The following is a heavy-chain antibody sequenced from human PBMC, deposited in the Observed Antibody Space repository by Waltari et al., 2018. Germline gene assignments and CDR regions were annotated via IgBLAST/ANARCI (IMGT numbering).Heavy chain of an antibody. CDR1: GYSISSGYY. Sequence: QVQLQESGPGLVKPSETLTLTCAVSGYSISSGYYWGWIRQPPGKGLEWIGSIYHSGSTYYNPSLKSRVTISVDTSKNQFSLKLRSVTAADTAVYYCARRVVTTGGVDYWGQGTLVTVSS. D-gene: IGHD2-21*02. CDR2: IYHSGST. V-gene: IGHV4-38-2*01. CDR3: ARRVVTTGGVDY. J-gene: IGHJ4*02.